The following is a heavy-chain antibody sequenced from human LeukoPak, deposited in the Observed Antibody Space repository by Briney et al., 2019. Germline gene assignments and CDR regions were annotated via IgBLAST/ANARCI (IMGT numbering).Heavy chain of an antibody. CDR3: ARCYDSSGYYLNLYYFDY. V-gene: IGHV4-39*01. CDR1: GGSISSRNW. Sequence: SSETLSLTCAVSGGSISSRNWWSWIRQPPGKGLEWIGSIYYSGSTYYNPSLKSRVTISVDTSKNQFSLKLSSVTAADTAVYYCARCYDSSGYYLNLYYFDYWGQGTLVTVSS. J-gene: IGHJ4*02. D-gene: IGHD3-22*01. CDR2: IYYSGST.